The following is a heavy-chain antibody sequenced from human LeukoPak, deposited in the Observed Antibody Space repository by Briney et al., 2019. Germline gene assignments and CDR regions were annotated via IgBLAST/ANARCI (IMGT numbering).Heavy chain of an antibody. CDR3: ARGRAARPGNYFDY. CDR2: ISAYNGNT. J-gene: IGHJ4*02. Sequence: ASVKVSCKASGSTFTNYGISWVRPAPGQGGEWMGWISAYNGNTNYSQKLQGRVTMTTDTSTSTAYMELRSLRSDDTAVYYCARGRAARPGNYFDYWGQGTLVTVSS. CDR1: GSTFTNYG. D-gene: IGHD6-6*01. V-gene: IGHV1-18*01.